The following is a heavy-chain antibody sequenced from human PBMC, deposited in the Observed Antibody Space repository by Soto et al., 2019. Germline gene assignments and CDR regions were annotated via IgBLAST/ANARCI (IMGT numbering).Heavy chain of an antibody. CDR2: IFYSGSF. J-gene: IGHJ5*02. CDR3: ARAFSIRAIHGVDRPDLFDS. Sequence: PGKGLEWIGYIFYSGSFYYTPSLRGRVMILADTSKNQFTLRLSSVTAADTAVYYCARAFSIRAIHGVDRPDLFDSWGQG. V-gene: IGHV4-31*02. D-gene: IGHD3-3*01.